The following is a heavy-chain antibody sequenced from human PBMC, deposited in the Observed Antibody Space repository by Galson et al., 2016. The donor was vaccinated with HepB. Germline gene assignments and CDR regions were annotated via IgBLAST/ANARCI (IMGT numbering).Heavy chain of an antibody. V-gene: IGHV2-5*02. CDR1: GFSLSTRGVG. CDR3: AHTTYFDFWSGYYPPYYLDY. CDR2: IYWDDDK. J-gene: IGHJ4*02. D-gene: IGHD3-3*01. Sequence: PALVKPTQTLTLTCTFSGFSLSTRGVGVGWIRQPPGKALEWLALIYWDDDKRYSPSLKSRLTNTKDTSKNQVVLTMTNMDPVDSGTYYCAHTTYFDFWSGYYPPYYLDYWGPGTLVTVSS.